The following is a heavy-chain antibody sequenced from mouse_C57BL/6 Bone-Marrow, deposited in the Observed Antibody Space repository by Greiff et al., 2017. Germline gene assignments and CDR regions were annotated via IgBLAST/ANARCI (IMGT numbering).Heavy chain of an antibody. V-gene: IGHV14-4*01. CDR2: IDPENGDT. J-gene: IGHJ3*02. CDR3: TLTTA. CDR1: GFNIKDDY. D-gene: IGHD1-2*01. Sequence: EVHLVESGAELVRPGASVKLSCTASGFNIKDDYMHWVKQRPEQGLEWIGWIDPENGDTEYGSKFQGKATITADTSSNTAYLQLSSLTSEDTAVYYCTLTTAWGQGTLVTVSA.